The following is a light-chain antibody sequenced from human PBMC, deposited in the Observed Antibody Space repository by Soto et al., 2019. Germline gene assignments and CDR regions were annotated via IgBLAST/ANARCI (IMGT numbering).Light chain of an antibody. Sequence: IQMAQSPSTPCASVLDKLTIPFPASQSISSWLAWYQQKPGKAPKLLIYKASSLESGVPSRFSGSGSGTEFTLTISSLQPDDFATYYCQQYNSYPWTFGQGTKVDIK. CDR3: QQYNSYPWT. J-gene: IGKJ1*01. CDR2: KAS. V-gene: IGKV1-5*03. CDR1: QSISSW.